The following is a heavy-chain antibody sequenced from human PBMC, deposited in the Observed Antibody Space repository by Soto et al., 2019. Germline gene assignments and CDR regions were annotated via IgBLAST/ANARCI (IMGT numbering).Heavy chain of an antibody. V-gene: IGHV3-64*01. CDR3: ARSRRFLEWFFDY. Sequence: GGSLRLSCAASGFTFSSYAMHWVHQAPGKGLEYVSAISSNGGSTYYANSVKGRFTISRDNSKNTLYLQMGSLRAEDMAVYYCARSRRFLEWFFDYWGQGTLVTVSS. CDR1: GFTFSSYA. CDR2: ISSNGGST. D-gene: IGHD3-3*01. J-gene: IGHJ4*02.